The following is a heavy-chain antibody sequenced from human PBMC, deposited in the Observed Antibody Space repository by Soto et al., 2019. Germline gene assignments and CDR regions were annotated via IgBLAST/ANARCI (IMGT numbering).Heavy chain of an antibody. CDR2: IIPILGIA. CDR1: GGTFSSYT. Sequence: QVQLVQSGAEVKKPGSSVKVSCKASGGTFSSYTISWVRQAPGQGHEWMGRIIPILGIANYAQKFQGRVTITADKATSTAYIERSSLRSEDTAVYYRASPYHYGSGSYQSDFDYWGQGTLVTVSS. V-gene: IGHV1-69*02. CDR3: ASPYHYGSGSYQSDFDY. D-gene: IGHD3-10*01. J-gene: IGHJ4*02.